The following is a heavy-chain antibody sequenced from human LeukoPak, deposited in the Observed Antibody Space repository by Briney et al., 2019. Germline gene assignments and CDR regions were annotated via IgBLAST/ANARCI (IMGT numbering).Heavy chain of an antibody. J-gene: IGHJ6*02. CDR2: ISAYNGNT. D-gene: IGHD5-18*01. Sequence: ASVKVSCKASGYTFTTYVISWLRQAPGQGLQWMGWISAYNGNTNYAQKLQGRVTMTTDTSTTTAYMDLRSLRSDDTAVYYCARGGGYTYANGMDVWGQGTTVTGSS. CDR3: ARGGGYTYANGMDV. V-gene: IGHV1-18*01. CDR1: GYTFTTYV.